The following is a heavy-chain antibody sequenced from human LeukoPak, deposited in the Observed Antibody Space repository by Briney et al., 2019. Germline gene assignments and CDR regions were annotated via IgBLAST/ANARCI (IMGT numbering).Heavy chain of an antibody. V-gene: IGHV3-15*01. CDR3: TTFYCSGGTCTDY. CDR2: IKSKTDGGTA. D-gene: IGHD2-15*01. J-gene: IGHJ4*02. Sequence: GGSLRLSCAASGFTFSNAWMSWVRQAPGKGLEWVGRIKSKTDGGTADYAAPVKGRFTISRDDSKNTLYLQMNSLKTEDTAVYYCTTFYCSGGTCTDYWGRGTLVTVSS. CDR1: GFTFSNAW.